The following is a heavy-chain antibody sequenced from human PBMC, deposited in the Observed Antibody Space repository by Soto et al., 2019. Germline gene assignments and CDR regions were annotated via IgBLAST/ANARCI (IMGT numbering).Heavy chain of an antibody. CDR1: GFTFSNAW. Sequence: PGGSLRLSCAASGFTFSNAWMNWVRQAPGKGLEWVGRIESKTDGGTTDYAAPVKGRFTISRDDSKNTLYLQMNSLKTEDTAVYYCTTGRESDSDAFDIWGQGTMVTVSS. V-gene: IGHV3-15*07. J-gene: IGHJ3*02. D-gene: IGHD3-10*01. CDR3: TTGRESDSDAFDI. CDR2: IESKTDGGTT.